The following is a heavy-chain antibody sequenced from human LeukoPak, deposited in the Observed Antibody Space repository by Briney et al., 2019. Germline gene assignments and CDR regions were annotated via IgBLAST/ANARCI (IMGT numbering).Heavy chain of an antibody. D-gene: IGHD3-22*01. CDR3: ARGSAEKDYDSSGFDY. J-gene: IGHJ4*02. CDR1: GYTFSGYY. CDR2: INPNSGGT. V-gene: IGHV1-2*02. Sequence: ASVKVSCKASGYTFSGYYLHWVRQAPGQGLEWMGWINPNSGGTNYAQNFQGRVTMTRDTSISTAYVELSRLISDDTAVYYCARGSAEKDYDSSGFDYWGQGNLVTVSS.